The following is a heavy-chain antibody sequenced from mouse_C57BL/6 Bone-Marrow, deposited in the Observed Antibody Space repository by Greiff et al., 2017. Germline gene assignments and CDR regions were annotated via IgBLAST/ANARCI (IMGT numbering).Heavy chain of an antibody. Sequence: VKLVESGAELMKPGASVKLSCKATGYTFTGYWIEWVKQRPGHGLEWIGEVLPGSGSTNYNEKFKGKATFTADTSSNTAYMQLSSLTTEDSAIYDCERLGTTVVAPDEDYWGQGTTLTVSA. J-gene: IGHJ2*01. CDR1: GYTFTGYW. D-gene: IGHD1-1*01. CDR3: ERLGTTVVAPDEDY. V-gene: IGHV1-9*01. CDR2: VLPGSGST.